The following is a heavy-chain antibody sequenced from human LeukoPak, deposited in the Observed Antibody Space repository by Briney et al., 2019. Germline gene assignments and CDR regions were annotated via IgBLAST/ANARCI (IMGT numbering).Heavy chain of an antibody. CDR2: INHSGST. CDR1: GGSFSGYY. D-gene: IGHD5-12*01. CDR3: ARWGNSGYASGYFDY. V-gene: IGHV4-34*01. J-gene: IGHJ4*02. Sequence: SETLSLTCAVYGGSFSGYYWSWIRQPPGKGLEWIGEINHSGSTNYNPSLKSRVTISVDTSKNQFSLKLSSVTAADTAVYYCARWGNSGYASGYFDYWGQGTLVTVSS.